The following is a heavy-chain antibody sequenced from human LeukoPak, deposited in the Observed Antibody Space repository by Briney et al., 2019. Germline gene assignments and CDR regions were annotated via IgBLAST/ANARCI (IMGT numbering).Heavy chain of an antibody. J-gene: IGHJ4*02. CDR3: ARLPLEWELVDY. V-gene: IGHV3-21*01. CDR2: ISSSSYI. CDR1: GFTFSSYS. D-gene: IGHD1-26*01. Sequence: PGGSLRLSCAASGFTFSSYSMNWVRQAPGKGLEWVSSISSSSYIYYADSVKGRFTISRDNAKNSLYLQMNSLRAEDTAVYYCARLPLEWELVDYWGQGTLVTVSS.